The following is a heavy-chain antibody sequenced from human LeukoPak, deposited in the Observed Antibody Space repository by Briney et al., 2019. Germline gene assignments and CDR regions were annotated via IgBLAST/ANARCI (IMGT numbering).Heavy chain of an antibody. Sequence: ASVKVSCKASGYPFIVYYIHWVRQAPGQGLEWMGCINPNSGGTKYAQKFQGRVTMTRDTSISTAYMELSRLRSDDTAVYYCARDRAYYLWGQGTLVTVSS. D-gene: IGHD3-10*01. V-gene: IGHV1-2*02. CDR2: INPNSGGT. J-gene: IGHJ4*02. CDR3: ARDRAYYL. CDR1: GYPFIVYY.